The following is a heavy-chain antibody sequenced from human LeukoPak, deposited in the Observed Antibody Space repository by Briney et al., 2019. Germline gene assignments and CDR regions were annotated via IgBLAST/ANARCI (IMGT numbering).Heavy chain of an antibody. D-gene: IGHD3-3*01. Sequence: SETLSLTCAVYGGSFSGYYWSWIRQPPGKGLEWIGEINHSGSTNYNPSLKSRVTISVDTSKNQFSLKLSSVTAADTAVYYCARGPLDFVYWGQGTLVTASS. V-gene: IGHV4-34*01. J-gene: IGHJ4*02. CDR2: INHSGST. CDR3: ARGPLDFVY. CDR1: GGSFSGYY.